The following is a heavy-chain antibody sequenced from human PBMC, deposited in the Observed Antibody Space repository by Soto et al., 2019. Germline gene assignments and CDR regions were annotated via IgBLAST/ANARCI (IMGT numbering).Heavy chain of an antibody. D-gene: IGHD2-15*01. CDR1: GGSIINYY. V-gene: IGHV4-59*12. CDR3: ARPKGYCSCGSCHNYYMDV. J-gene: IGHJ6*03. Sequence: SETLSLTCSVSGGSIINYYWSWIRQPPGKGLEWLGFIYYDGDTNYNPSLQSRVTISVDTSKNQFSLTLRSVTAADTAVYYCARPKGYCSCGSCHNYYMDVWGKGTTVTVSS. CDR2: IYYDGDT.